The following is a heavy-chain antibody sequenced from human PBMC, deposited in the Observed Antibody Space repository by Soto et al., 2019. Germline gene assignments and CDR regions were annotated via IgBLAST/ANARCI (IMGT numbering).Heavy chain of an antibody. J-gene: IGHJ3*02. CDR1: GFTFSNYA. V-gene: IGHV3-23*01. Sequence: GGSLRLSCAASGFTFSNYAMSWVRQAPGKGLEWVSGTGSSGATTHLADSVRGRFTISRDNSKNTLYLQMNSLRVEDTAVYYCGKDPNGDYIGAFDIWGQGTIVTVSS. D-gene: IGHD4-17*01. CDR2: TGSSGATT. CDR3: GKDPNGDYIGAFDI.